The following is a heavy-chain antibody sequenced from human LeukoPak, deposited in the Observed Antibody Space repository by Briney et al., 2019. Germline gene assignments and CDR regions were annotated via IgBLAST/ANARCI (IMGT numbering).Heavy chain of an antibody. CDR3: ARDRYREEGYADY. J-gene: IGHJ4*02. D-gene: IGHD1-26*01. Sequence: ASVKVSCKASGYTFTSSDFNWVRQATGQGREWMGWMNPNSGNTGYAQKFQGRVTMTRDTSISTAYMELSSLRSEDTAVYYCARDRYREEGYADYWGQGTLVTVSS. CDR1: GYTFTSSD. CDR2: MNPNSGNT. V-gene: IGHV1-8*01.